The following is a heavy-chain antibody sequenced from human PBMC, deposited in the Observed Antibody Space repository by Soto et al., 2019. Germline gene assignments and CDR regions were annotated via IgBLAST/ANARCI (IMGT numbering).Heavy chain of an antibody. D-gene: IGHD2-15*01. CDR3: ATLPPRIVVVKTELPT. CDR2: IYHTVST. Sequence: QVQLRESGPGMVRPSGTLSRPCTVSGTSISSTFWWTWVRQPPGKGLEWIGEIYHTVSTKYKPYLKSRVTISVDKANNHFSLELRTVTVADTAVYYCATLPPRIVVVKTELPTWGQGTLVIVSS. CDR1: GTSISSTFW. J-gene: IGHJ4*02. V-gene: IGHV4-4*02.